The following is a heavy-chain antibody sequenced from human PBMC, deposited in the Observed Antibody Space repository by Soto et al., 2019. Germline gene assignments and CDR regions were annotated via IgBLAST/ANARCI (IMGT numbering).Heavy chain of an antibody. D-gene: IGHD2-2*01. V-gene: IGHV4-31*03. CDR1: GGSISSGGYY. CDR3: SRSSTSANYFDY. Sequence: QVQLQESGPGLVKPSQTLSLTCTVSGGSISSGGYYWSWIRQHPGKGLEWIGYIYYSGSTYYNPSLKSRVTISVDTSKNPSSLKLSSVTAADTAVYYCSRSSTSANYFDYWGQGTLVTVSS. J-gene: IGHJ4*02. CDR2: IYYSGST.